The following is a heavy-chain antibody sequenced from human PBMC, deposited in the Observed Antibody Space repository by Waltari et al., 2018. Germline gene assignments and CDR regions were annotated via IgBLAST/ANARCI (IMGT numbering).Heavy chain of an antibody. CDR1: GYSFRKRS. CDR2: FDPEDGEI. J-gene: IGHJ4*02. CDR3: ATNPASGSTGFDS. Sequence: QVQLGQSGAEVKKPGASVKVSCKVSGYSFRKRSTHWGRQAPGKGLEWMGGFDPEDGEIIYAQKFQGRVTMTEDTSTDTVYMELRSLRSEDTAVYYCATNPASGSTGFDSWGQGTLVTVSS. V-gene: IGHV1-24*01. D-gene: IGHD1-26*01.